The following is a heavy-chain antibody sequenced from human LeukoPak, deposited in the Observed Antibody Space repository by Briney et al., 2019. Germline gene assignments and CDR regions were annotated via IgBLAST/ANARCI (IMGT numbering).Heavy chain of an antibody. CDR1: GYTFTSHD. V-gene: IGHV1-8*01. J-gene: IGHJ6*02. D-gene: IGHD6-19*01. Sequence: ASVKVSCKASGYTFTSHDINWVRQATGQGLEWMGWMNPNSGNTGYAQKFQGRVTMTRNTSISTAYMELSSLRSEDTAVYYCARGFDGVWLVGNYYYGMDVWGQGTTVTVSS. CDR2: MNPNSGNT. CDR3: ARGFDGVWLVGNYYYGMDV.